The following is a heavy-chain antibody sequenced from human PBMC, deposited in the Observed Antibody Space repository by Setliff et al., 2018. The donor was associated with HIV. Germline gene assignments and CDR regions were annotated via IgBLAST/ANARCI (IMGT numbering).Heavy chain of an antibody. CDR3: HSGYDTEEQSYFDY. V-gene: IGHV3-74*01. D-gene: IGHD5-12*01. CDR2: VNTDGNSK. J-gene: IGHJ4*02. Sequence: TGGSLRLSCAASGFIFSAYSMNWVRQAPGKGLEWVSRVNTDGNSKAYADSVKDRFTISRDNAKNTLYLQMNSLRAEDTGVYYCHSGYDTEEQSYFDYWGQGTLVTVSS. CDR1: GFIFSAYS.